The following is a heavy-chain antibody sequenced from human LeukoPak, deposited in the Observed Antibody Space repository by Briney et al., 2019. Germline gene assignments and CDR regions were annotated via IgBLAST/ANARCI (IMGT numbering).Heavy chain of an antibody. J-gene: IGHJ6*02. CDR2: IYYSGST. V-gene: IGHV4-31*03. CDR3: ARRGIIGDHYAMDL. CDR1: GGSISSGGHY. Sequence: PSETLSLTCTVSGGSISSGGHYWSWIRQHPGKGLEWIAYIYYSGSTYYNPSLKSRVTISVDTSKNQFSLKLSSVTAADTAVYYCARRGIIGDHYAMDLWGQGTTVTVSS. D-gene: IGHD3-10*01.